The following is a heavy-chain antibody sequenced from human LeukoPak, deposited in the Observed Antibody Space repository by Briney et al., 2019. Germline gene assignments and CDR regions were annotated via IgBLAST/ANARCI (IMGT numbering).Heavy chain of an antibody. J-gene: IGHJ5*02. CDR1: GGSISSGDYY. CDR2: IYCSGST. Sequence: PSQTLSLTCTVSGGSISSGDYYWSWIRQPPGKGLEWIGYIYCSGSTYYNPSLKSRVTISVDTSKNQFSLKLSSVTAADTAVYYCALGYCSSTSCYTVGWFDPWGQGTLVTVSS. D-gene: IGHD2-2*02. V-gene: IGHV4-30-4*08. CDR3: ALGYCSSTSCYTVGWFDP.